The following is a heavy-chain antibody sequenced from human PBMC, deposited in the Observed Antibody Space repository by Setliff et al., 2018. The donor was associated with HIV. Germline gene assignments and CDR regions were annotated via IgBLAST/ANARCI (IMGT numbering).Heavy chain of an antibody. V-gene: IGHV3-21*06. CDR2: FVNSNEI. CDR3: AREEQSHLPAGFFFDY. CDR1: GFTLTMFS. D-gene: IGHD6-19*01. Sequence: GGSLRLSCEASGFTLTMFSMHWVRQAPGKGPEWLGFVNSNEIDYADSVRGRFTISRDNSKSSMYLQMRSLRVEDTAVYYCAREEQSHLPAGFFFDYWGQGALVTVSS. J-gene: IGHJ4*01.